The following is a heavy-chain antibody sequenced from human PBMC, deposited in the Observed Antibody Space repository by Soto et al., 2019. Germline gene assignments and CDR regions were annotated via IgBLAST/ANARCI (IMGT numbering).Heavy chain of an antibody. CDR3: ARDTAPSDV. J-gene: IGHJ6*02. CDR2: ISPIIGTA. CDR1: GYTFTSYG. D-gene: IGHD4-17*01. Sequence: SVKVSCKASGYTFTSYGISWVRQAPGQGLEWMGGISPIIGTANYAQKFQGRVTITADESTSTAYMELSSLRSEDTAVYYCARDTAPSDVWGQGTTVTVSS. V-gene: IGHV1-69*13.